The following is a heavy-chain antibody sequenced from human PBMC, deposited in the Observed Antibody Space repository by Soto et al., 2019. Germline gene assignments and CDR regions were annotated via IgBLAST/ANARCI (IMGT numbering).Heavy chain of an antibody. D-gene: IGHD3-3*01. J-gene: IGHJ4*02. CDR3: ARGGQDFWSGPFDY. CDR2: IDNSGST. CDR1: GGSIINYF. Sequence: SSETLSLTCTVSGGSIINYFCNFIRHPACKGLEWIVRIDNSGSTNYNPSLKSRITMSADTSRNQFSLKLNSVTAADTAVYYCARGGQDFWSGPFDYWGQGALVTVSS. V-gene: IGHV4-4*07.